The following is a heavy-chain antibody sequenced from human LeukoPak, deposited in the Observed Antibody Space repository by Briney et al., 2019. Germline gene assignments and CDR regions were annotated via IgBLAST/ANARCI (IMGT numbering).Heavy chain of an antibody. Sequence: GGSLRLSCAASGFTFSSYSMNWVRQAPGKGPEWVSSISSSSSYIYYADSVKGRFTISRDNAKNSLYLQMNSLRAEDTALYYCAKDIGYSSLNGIDYWGQGTLVTVSS. D-gene: IGHD6-13*01. CDR2: ISSSSSYI. V-gene: IGHV3-21*04. CDR1: GFTFSSYS. CDR3: AKDIGYSSLNGIDY. J-gene: IGHJ4*02.